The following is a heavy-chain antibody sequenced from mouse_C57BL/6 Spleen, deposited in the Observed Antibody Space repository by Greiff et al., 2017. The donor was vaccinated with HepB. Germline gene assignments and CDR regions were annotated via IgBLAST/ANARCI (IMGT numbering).Heavy chain of an antibody. CDR3: ARGDYYGSSYWYFDV. CDR1: GFNIKDYY. J-gene: IGHJ1*03. CDR2: IDPEDGET. V-gene: IGHV14-2*01. Sequence: VHVKQSGAELVKPGASVKLSCTASGFNIKDYYMHWVKQRTEQGLEWIGRIDPEDGETKYAPKFQGKATITADTSSNTAYLQLSSLTSEDTAVYYCARGDYYGSSYWYFDVWGTGTTVTVSS. D-gene: IGHD1-1*01.